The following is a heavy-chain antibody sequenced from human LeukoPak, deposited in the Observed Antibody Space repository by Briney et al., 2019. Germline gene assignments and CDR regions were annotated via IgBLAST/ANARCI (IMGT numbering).Heavy chain of an antibody. CDR2: INHSGST. V-gene: IGHV4-34*01. J-gene: IGHJ6*02. D-gene: IGHD2-15*01. CDR3: ARKDIDGMDV. Sequence: GSLRLSCTGSGFTFSNYWMSWIRQPPGKGLEWIGEINHSGSTNYNPSLKSRVTISVDTSKNQLSLKLSSVTAADTAVYYCARKDIDGMDVWGQGTTVTVSS. CDR1: GFTFSNYW.